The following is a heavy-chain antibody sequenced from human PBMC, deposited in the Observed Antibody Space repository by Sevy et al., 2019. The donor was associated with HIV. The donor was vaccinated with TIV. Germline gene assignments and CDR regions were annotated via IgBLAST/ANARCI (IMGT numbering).Heavy chain of an antibody. D-gene: IGHD2-2*01. J-gene: IGHJ3*02. CDR3: VSPPKRCTSTSCPFDAFYM. CDR2: ISSSGTK. Sequence: LSLTCAASGFIFSDYNYIIWIRQSPGKGLEWVSYISSSGTKYYRESVKGRFTVSRDNAKNSLYLQMNSLRVEDTALYYCVSPPKRCTSTSCPFDAFYMWGQGTMVTVSS. V-gene: IGHV3-11*01. CDR1: GFIFSDYNY.